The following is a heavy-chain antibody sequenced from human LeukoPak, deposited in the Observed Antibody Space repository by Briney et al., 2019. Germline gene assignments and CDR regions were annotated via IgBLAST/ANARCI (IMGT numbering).Heavy chain of an antibody. D-gene: IGHD2-15*01. V-gene: IGHV4-39*01. Sequence: SETLSLTCTVSGGSIRSSSYYWGWIRQPPGKGLEWIGSIYYSGRTYYNPSLKSRVTISVDTSKNQFSLKLSSVTAADTAVYYCERRAYCSGGTCYSDYWGQGTLVTVSS. CDR3: ERRAYCSGGTCYSDY. CDR1: GGSIRSSSYY. CDR2: IYYSGRT. J-gene: IGHJ4*02.